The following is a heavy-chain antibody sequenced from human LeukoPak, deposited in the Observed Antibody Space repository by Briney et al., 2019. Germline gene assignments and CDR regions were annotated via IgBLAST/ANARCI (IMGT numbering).Heavy chain of an antibody. J-gene: IGHJ6*02. V-gene: IGHV3-73*01. CDR1: GFTFSGSA. CDR3: ATATSLYGDDYGMDV. D-gene: IGHD4-17*01. Sequence: GGSLRLSCAASGFTFSGSAMHWVRQASGKGLEWVGRIRSKANSYATAYAASVKGRFTISRDDSKNTAYLQMNSLKTEDTAVYYCATATSLYGDDYGMDVWGQGTTVTVSS. CDR2: IRSKANSYAT.